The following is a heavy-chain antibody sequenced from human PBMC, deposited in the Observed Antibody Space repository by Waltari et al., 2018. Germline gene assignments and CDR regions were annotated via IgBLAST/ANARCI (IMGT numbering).Heavy chain of an antibody. V-gene: IGHV3-74*01. J-gene: IGHJ6*03. CDR3: AREPSPDSSGYFYYYMDV. D-gene: IGHD3-22*01. CDR1: GFTFRRYW. CDR2: INSDVSGT. Sequence: EVQLVESGGGLVQPGGSLRLSCAASGFTFRRYWMHWVRQAPGKGLVWVARINSDVSGTIYADSVKCRFTISRDNAKNTLYLQLNSLRVEDTAVYYCAREPSPDSSGYFYYYMDVWGKGTTVTVSS.